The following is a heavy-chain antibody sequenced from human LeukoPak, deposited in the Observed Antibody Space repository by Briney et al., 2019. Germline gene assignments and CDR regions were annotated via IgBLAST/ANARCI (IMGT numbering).Heavy chain of an antibody. CDR3: ASGSGSYRTPYYYMDV. J-gene: IGHJ6*03. V-gene: IGHV3-53*01. D-gene: IGHD3-10*01. CDR1: GFTASSNY. Sequence: GGSLRLSCAASGFTASSNYRSWGRQAPGKGLEWGSVIYSGGSTYYADSVKGRFTISRDNSKNTLYLQMNSLRAEDTAVYYCASGSGSYRTPYYYMDVWGTGTTVTVSS. CDR2: IYSGGST.